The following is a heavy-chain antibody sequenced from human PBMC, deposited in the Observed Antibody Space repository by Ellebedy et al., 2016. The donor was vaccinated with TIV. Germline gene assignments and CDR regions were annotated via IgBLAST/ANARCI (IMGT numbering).Heavy chain of an antibody. J-gene: IGHJ5*02. D-gene: IGHD1-7*01. CDR2: INPSGGST. V-gene: IGHV1-46*04. CDR1: GYTFTSYF. Sequence: AASVKVSCKASGYTFTSYFMHWLRQAPGQGLEWMGIINPSGGSTSYAQKLQGRVTMTRDTSTSTVYMELSSLRSEDTAVYYCARDSGMSITGTTFWFDPWGQGTLVTVSS. CDR3: ARDSGMSITGTTFWFDP.